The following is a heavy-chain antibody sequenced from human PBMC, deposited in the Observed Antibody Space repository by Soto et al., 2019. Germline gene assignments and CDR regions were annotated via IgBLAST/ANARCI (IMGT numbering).Heavy chain of an antibody. CDR1: AYTFTSYC. CDR2: ISAYNGNT. CDR3: ARGGYSGYDLGYYYYGMDV. Sequence: ASVKVSCKASAYTFTSYCISWVRQAPGQGLEWMGWISAYNGNTNYAQKLQGRVTMTRDTSTSTAYMELSRLRSDDTAVYYCARGGYSGYDLGYYYYGMDVWGQGTTVTVSS. D-gene: IGHD5-12*01. V-gene: IGHV1-18*01. J-gene: IGHJ6*02.